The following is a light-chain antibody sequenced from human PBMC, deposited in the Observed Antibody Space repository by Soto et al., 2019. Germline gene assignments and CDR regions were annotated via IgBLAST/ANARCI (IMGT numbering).Light chain of an antibody. V-gene: IGLV1-44*01. CDR2: STD. J-gene: IGLJ2*01. Sequence: QAVVTQPPSASGTPGQRVTISCSGSSSNIGSTTVNWYQQLPGTAPQVLIFSTDQRPSGVPDRFSGSKSGTSASLAISGLQSEDEADYYCATWDDRLNGVVFGGGTKLTVL. CDR1: SSNIGSTT. CDR3: ATWDDRLNGVV.